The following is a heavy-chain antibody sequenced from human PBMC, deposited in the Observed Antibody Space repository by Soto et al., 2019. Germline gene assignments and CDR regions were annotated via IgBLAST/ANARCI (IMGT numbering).Heavy chain of an antibody. CDR3: ARDILSGGAYPDS. Sequence: GGSLRLSCAASGFTFSTYTMSWVRQAPGKGLEWISSISSGSSYIYYAGSVKGRFTISRDNAKNSLFLQMNSLRADDTAVYYCARDILSGGAYPDSWGQGTKVTVSS. V-gene: IGHV3-21*01. D-gene: IGHD3-10*01. CDR2: ISSGSSYI. J-gene: IGHJ5*01. CDR1: GFTFSTYT.